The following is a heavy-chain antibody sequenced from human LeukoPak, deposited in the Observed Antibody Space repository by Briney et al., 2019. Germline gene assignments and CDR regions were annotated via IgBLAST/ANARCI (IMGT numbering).Heavy chain of an antibody. J-gene: IGHJ3*02. CDR2: IYHSGST. Sequence: SSETLSLTCAVSGGSISSGCYSWSWIRQPPGKGLEWIRYIYHSGSTYYNPSLKSRATISVARSKNQLCLKLSSVTAADTAVYYCARAVRGAEEAFDIWGQGTMVTVSS. V-gene: IGHV4-30-2*01. CDR3: ARAVRGAEEAFDI. D-gene: IGHD3-10*01. CDR1: GGSISSGCYS.